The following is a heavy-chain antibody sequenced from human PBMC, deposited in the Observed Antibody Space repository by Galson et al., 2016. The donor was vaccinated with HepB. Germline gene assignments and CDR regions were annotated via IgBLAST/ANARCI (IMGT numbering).Heavy chain of an antibody. Sequence: SLRLSCAASGFTFSSYGMHWVRQAPGKGLVWVAVISYDGSNKYYADSVKGRFTISRDNSKDTLYLQMNNLRAEDTAVYYCAKSGRYYGVDHFDYWGQGTLVTVSS. CDR2: ISYDGSNK. CDR1: GFTFSSYG. CDR3: AKSGRYYGVDHFDY. J-gene: IGHJ4*02. V-gene: IGHV3-30*18. D-gene: IGHD4-17*01.